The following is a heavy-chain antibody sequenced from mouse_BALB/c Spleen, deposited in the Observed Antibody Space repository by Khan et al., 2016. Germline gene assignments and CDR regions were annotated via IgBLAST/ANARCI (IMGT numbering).Heavy chain of an antibody. CDR3: SVGVDV. J-gene: IGHJ1*01. CDR1: GFNIKDTY. V-gene: IGHV14-3*02. CDR2: IDPAHGNP. Sequence: EVQLKQSGAELVKPGASVKLSCTASGFNIKDTYMHWVKQRPEQGLEWIGRIDPAHGNPKYDPQFHGKATITAEPSYNTAYLQLSILTSDDTAVYYGSVGVDVWGAGATVTVSS.